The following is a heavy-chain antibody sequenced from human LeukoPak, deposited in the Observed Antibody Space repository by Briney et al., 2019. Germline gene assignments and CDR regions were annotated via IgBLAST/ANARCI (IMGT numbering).Heavy chain of an antibody. CDR2: INWVGDTS. CDR3: TRDLMDYDVSTGLHHYYMDV. D-gene: IGHD3-9*01. CDR1: GFTFYDYA. J-gene: IGHJ6*02. Sequence: GGSLRLSCAASGFTFYDYAMHWVRHAPGKGLQWISSINWVGDTSSYADSVKGRFTVSRDNTKGSLYLQMHSLRVEDTAVYYCTRDLMDYDVSTGLHHYYMDVWGQGTTVTVSS. V-gene: IGHV3-43D*03.